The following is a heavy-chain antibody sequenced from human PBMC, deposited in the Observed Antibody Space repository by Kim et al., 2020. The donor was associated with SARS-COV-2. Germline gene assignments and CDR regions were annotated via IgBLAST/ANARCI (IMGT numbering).Heavy chain of an antibody. V-gene: IGHV3-23*01. Sequence: GGSLRLSCAASGFTFSTYAMSWVRQAPGKGLEWVSGISGTGGSTYYADSVKGRFTMSRDNYRNTLNLQMNSLRAGDTAVYYCARRITISGVGYYFDYWG. CDR3: ARRITISGVGYYFDY. D-gene: IGHD3-3*01. CDR1: GFTFSTYA. J-gene: IGHJ4*01. CDR2: ISGTGGST.